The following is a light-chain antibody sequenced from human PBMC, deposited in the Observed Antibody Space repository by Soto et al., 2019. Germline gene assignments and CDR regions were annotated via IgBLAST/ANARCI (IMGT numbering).Light chain of an antibody. CDR2: DAS. J-gene: IGKJ5*01. CDR1: QSVGSY. CDR3: QQRTNWSIT. Sequence: EILLTQSTATLSLSPGERATLSCRASQSVGSYLAWYQQKPGQTPRLLIYDASNRATGIPARFSGSGSGTDFTLTISSLEPEDFAVYYCQQRTNWSITFGQGTRLEI. V-gene: IGKV3-11*01.